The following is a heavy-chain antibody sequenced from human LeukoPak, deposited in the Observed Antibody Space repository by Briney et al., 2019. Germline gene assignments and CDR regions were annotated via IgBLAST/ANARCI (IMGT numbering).Heavy chain of an antibody. CDR1: GYTFSNYG. CDR3: ARDLRHYDILTGYPILFDY. J-gene: IGHJ4*02. V-gene: IGHV1-18*01. D-gene: IGHD3-9*01. CDR2: ISGYNGNT. Sequence: GASVKVSCKTSGYTFSNYGISWVRQAPGQGLEWMGWISGYNGNTKYAQKLQGRVTMTTDTSTGTAYMELRSLKSDDTAVFYCARDLRHYDILTGYPILFDYWGQGTLVTVSS.